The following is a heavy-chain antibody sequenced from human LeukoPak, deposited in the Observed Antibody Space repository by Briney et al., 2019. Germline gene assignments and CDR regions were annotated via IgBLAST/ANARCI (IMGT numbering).Heavy chain of an antibody. J-gene: IGHJ1*01. CDR1: GYTLTELS. Sequence: ASVKVSCKVSGYTLTELSMHWVRQAPGKGLEWMGRFNPEDGETIYAQKFQGRVTMTEDTSTNTAYMELSSLRSEDTAVYYCTTQQLVRFVLRFQHWGQGTLVTVSS. CDR3: TTQQLVRFVLRFQH. V-gene: IGHV1-24*01. CDR2: FNPEDGET. D-gene: IGHD6-13*01.